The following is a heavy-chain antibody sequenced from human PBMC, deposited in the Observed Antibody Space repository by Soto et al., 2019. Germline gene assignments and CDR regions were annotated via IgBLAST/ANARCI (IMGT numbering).Heavy chain of an antibody. J-gene: IGHJ6*02. V-gene: IGHV4-34*01. CDR2: INHSGST. CDR1: CGSFIGYY. Sequence: SETLSLTCAFYCGSFIGYYWSWIRQPPGKGLEWIGEINHSGSTNYNPSLKSRVTISVDTSKNQFSLKLSSVTAADTAVYYCARGRYCSGGSCYYHYYYYYGMDVWGQGTTVTVSS. CDR3: ARGRYCSGGSCYYHYYYYYGMDV. D-gene: IGHD2-15*01.